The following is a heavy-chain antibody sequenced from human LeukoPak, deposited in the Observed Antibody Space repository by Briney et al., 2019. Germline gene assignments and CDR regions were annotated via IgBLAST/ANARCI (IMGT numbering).Heavy chain of an antibody. J-gene: IGHJ6*03. CDR2: INHSGST. Sequence: PSETLSLTCAVYGGSFSGYYWSWIRQPPGKGLEWIGEINHSGSTNYNPSLKSRVTISVDTSKNQFSLKLSSVTAADTAVYYCARAAAAGTFRYYYYYMDVWGKGTTVTVSS. CDR3: ARAAAAGTFRYYYYYMDV. V-gene: IGHV4-34*01. CDR1: GGSFSGYY. D-gene: IGHD6-13*01.